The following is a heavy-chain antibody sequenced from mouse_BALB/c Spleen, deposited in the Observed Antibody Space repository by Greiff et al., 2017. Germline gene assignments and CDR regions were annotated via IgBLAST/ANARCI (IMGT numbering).Heavy chain of an antibody. CDR1: GYSITSDYA. Sequence: EVQLQQSGPGLVKPSQSLSLTCTVTGYSITSDYAWNWIRQFPGNKLEWMGYISYSGSTSYNPSLKSRISITRDTSKNQFFLQLNSVTTEDTATSYCARREEGGYLWYFDVWGAGTTVTVSS. J-gene: IGHJ1*01. V-gene: IGHV3-2*02. CDR3: ARREEGGYLWYFDV. D-gene: IGHD2-2*01. CDR2: ISYSGST.